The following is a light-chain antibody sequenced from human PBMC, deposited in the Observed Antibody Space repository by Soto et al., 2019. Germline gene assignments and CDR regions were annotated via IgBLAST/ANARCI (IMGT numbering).Light chain of an antibody. Sequence: QPVLTQSPSASASLGASVKLTCTLSSGHSSYAIAWHQQQPEKGPRYLMKVNSDGSHSKGDGIPVRFSGSSSGAERYLTISSLQSEDEADYYCQTWGTGIRVFGGGTKLTVL. CDR1: SGHSSYA. J-gene: IGLJ3*02. CDR2: VNSDGSH. CDR3: QTWGTGIRV. V-gene: IGLV4-69*01.